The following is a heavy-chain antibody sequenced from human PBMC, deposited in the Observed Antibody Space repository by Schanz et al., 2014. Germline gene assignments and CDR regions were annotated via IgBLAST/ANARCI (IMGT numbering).Heavy chain of an antibody. J-gene: IGHJ4*02. V-gene: IGHV3-23*01. CDR1: GFTLSNYA. Sequence: EVQLMESGGGLAQPGGSLRLSCAASGFTLSNYAMSWVRQAPGKGLEWVSALSEGGGGTHYADSVKGRFTISRDNSKNTVYIQMNSLRAEDTAVYYCARGGPAYYFDDWGQGTLVTVSS. CDR3: ARGGPAYYFDD. CDR2: LSEGGGGT.